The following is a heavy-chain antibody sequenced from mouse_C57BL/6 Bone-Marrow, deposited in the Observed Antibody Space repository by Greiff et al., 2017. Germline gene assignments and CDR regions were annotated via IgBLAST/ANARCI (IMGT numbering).Heavy chain of an antibody. V-gene: IGHV1-64*01. CDR1: GYTFTSYW. J-gene: IGHJ4*01. Sequence: QVQLQQPGAELVKPGASVKLSCKASGYTFTSYWMHWVKQRPGQGLEWIGMIHPNSGSTNYNEKFKSKATLTVDKSSSTAYMQLSNLTSEDSAVYYCEGYEEEAMDYWGQGTSVTVSS. CDR3: EGYEEEAMDY. D-gene: IGHD2-3*01. CDR2: IHPNSGST.